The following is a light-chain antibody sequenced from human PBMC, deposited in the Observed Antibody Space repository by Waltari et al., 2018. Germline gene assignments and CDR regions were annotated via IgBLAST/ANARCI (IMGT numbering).Light chain of an antibody. V-gene: IGKV3-11*01. J-gene: IGKJ3*01. CDR1: QSVSSY. CDR2: DAS. Sequence: EIVLTQSPATLSLSAGVRATLSCRASQSVSSYLAWYQQKPGQTPRVLIYDASNRATGIPARFSGSGSGTDFTLTISSLEPEDFAVYYCQQRYNWPVTFGPGTKVDIK. CDR3: QQRYNWPVT.